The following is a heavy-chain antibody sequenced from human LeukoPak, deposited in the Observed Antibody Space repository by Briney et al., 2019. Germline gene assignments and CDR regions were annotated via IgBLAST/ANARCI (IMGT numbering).Heavy chain of an antibody. CDR1: GITLSNYA. CDR2: ICDSGGST. V-gene: IGHV3-23*01. CDR3: PKRGVVIRVILVGFHKEAYYFES. D-gene: IGHD3/OR15-3a*01. J-gene: IGHJ4*01. Sequence: GGSLRLSCAVSGITLSNYAMSWVREAPGKGLEWVAGICDSGGSTKYADSVKGRFTTARANRKNTSYLQMTRLTAEAPALNFVPKRGVVIRVILVGFHKEAYYFESWGQEPWSPSPQ.